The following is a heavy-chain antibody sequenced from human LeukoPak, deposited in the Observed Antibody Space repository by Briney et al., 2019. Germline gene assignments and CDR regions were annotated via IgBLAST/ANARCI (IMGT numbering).Heavy chain of an antibody. CDR3: ARGGGTVGATLNY. J-gene: IGHJ4*02. CDR1: GGSISSGGYY. Sequence: SETLSLTCTVSGGSISSGGYYWSWIRQHPGKGLEWIGYIYYGGSTYYNPSLKSRVTISVDTSKNQFSLKLSSVTAADTAVYYCARGGGTVGATLNYWGQGTLVTVSS. D-gene: IGHD1-26*01. V-gene: IGHV4-31*03. CDR2: IYYGGST.